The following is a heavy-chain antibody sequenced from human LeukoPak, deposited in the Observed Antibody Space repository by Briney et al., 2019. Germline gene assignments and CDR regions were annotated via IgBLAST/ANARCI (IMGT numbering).Heavy chain of an antibody. D-gene: IGHD2-15*01. J-gene: IGHJ3*02. V-gene: IGHV3-23*01. CDR1: GFTFSSYA. CDR3: ARDCGGGSCYGPYDAFDI. CDR2: ISGSGGST. Sequence: GGSLRLSCVASGFTFSSYAMSWVRQAPGKGLEWVSGISGSGGSTYYADSVKGRFTISRDNAKNSLYLQMNSLRAEDTAVYYCARDCGGGSCYGPYDAFDIWGQGTMVTVSS.